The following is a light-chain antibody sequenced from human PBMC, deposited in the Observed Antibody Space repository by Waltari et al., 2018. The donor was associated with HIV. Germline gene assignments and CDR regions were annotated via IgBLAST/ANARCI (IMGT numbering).Light chain of an antibody. CDR3: AVWDDGLNGPE. J-gene: IGLJ3*02. V-gene: IGLV1-44*01. CDR2: SEG. Sequence: QSVLTQPPSASGTPGQRVTISCSGSNSNIGSNTVSWYQQLPGTAPKLLIYSEGQRPSGVPDRFSGCKSGTSAALAISGLQSEDEADYYCAVWDDGLNGPEFGGGTKLTVL. CDR1: NSNIGSNT.